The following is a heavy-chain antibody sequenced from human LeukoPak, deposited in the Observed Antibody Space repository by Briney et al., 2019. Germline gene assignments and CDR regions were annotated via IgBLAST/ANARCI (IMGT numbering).Heavy chain of an antibody. Sequence: SQTLSLTCTVSGGSISSGGYYWSWIRQHPGKGLEWIGYIYYSGSTYYNPSLKSRVTISVDTSKSQFSLKLSSVTAADTAVYYCARESPLRSVHIWGQGTLVTVSS. CDR1: GGSISSGGYY. D-gene: IGHD4-17*01. CDR2: IYYSGST. V-gene: IGHV4-31*03. CDR3: ARESPLRSVHI. J-gene: IGHJ4*02.